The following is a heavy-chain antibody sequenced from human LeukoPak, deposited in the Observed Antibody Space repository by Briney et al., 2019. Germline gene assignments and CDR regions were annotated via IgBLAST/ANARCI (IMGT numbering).Heavy chain of an antibody. CDR3: ASGTECGGDCYSL. D-gene: IGHD2-21*02. V-gene: IGHV4-30-2*01. CDR2: IYHSGST. J-gene: IGHJ4*02. Sequence: SQTLSLTCAVSGGSISSGGYSWSWIRQPPRKGLEWIGYIYHSGSTYYNPSLKSRVTISVDWSKNQFSLKLSSVTAADTAVYYCASGTECGGDCYSLWGQGTLVTVSS. CDR1: GGSISSGGYS.